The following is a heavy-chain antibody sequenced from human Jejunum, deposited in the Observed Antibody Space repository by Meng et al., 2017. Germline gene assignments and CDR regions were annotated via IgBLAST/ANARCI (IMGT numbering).Heavy chain of an antibody. Sequence: GQLVGTGGGLLQPVGYLRLSCAASGFTFDNYGMTWVRQVPGKGLEWVSALNWNGDSTGYADSVKGRFTISRDNAKNSLYLQMNSLRAEDTALYYCTREHTTSFFSDYWGQGTLVTVSS. V-gene: IGHV3-20*04. CDR3: TREHTTSFFSDY. CDR1: GFTFDNYG. CDR2: LNWNGDST. J-gene: IGHJ4*02. D-gene: IGHD2-2*01.